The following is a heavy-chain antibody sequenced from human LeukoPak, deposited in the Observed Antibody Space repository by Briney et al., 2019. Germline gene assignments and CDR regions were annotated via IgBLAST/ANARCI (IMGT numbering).Heavy chain of an antibody. CDR2: IYYSGST. J-gene: IGHJ6*02. D-gene: IGHD6-19*01. CDR1: GGSISSYY. Sequence: SGTLSLTCTVSGGSISSYYWSWIRQPPGQGLEWIGYIYYSGSTNYNPSLKSRVTISVDTSKNQFSLKLSSVTAADTAVYYCARHSSGWSKYYYYYGMDVWGQGTTVTVSS. CDR3: ARHSSGWSKYYYYYGMDV. V-gene: IGHV4-59*08.